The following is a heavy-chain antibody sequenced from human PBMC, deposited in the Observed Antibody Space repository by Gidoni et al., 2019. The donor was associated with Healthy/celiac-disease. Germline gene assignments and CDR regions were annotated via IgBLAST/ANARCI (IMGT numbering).Heavy chain of an antibody. CDR1: GFTFSGSA. CDR2: IRSKANSYAT. V-gene: IGHV3-73*01. D-gene: IGHD6-19*01. J-gene: IGHJ4*02. CDR3: TRHVGSGWLGY. Sequence: EVQLLESGGGLVQPGGSLKLSCAASGFTFSGSAMHWVRQASGKGLEWVGRIRSKANSYATAYAASVKGRFTISRDDSKNTAYLQMNSLKTEDTAVYYCTRHVGSGWLGYWGQGTLVTVSS.